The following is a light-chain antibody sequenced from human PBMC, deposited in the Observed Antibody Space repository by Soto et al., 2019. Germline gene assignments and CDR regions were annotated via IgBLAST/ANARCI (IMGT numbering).Light chain of an antibody. J-gene: IGKJ5*01. CDR2: GAS. CDR3: QQYGSSPPIN. V-gene: IGKV3-20*01. CDR1: QFLTSNY. Sequence: EIVLTQSPGTLSLSPGERATLSCRASQFLTSNYLAWYQQKPGQAPRLLIYGASSRATGIPDRFSGSGSGTDFTLTVSRLEPEDFGVYYCQQYGSSPPINFGQGTRVDIK.